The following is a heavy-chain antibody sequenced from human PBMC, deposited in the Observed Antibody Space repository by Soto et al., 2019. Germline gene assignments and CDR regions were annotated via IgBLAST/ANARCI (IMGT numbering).Heavy chain of an antibody. J-gene: IGHJ5*02. CDR1: GYSFSSYW. CDR3: ARTSYYYDSSGYYIRWFDP. V-gene: IGHV5-10-1*01. Sequence: PGESLKISCKGSGYSFSSYWISWVRQMPGKGLEWMGRIDPSDSYTNYSPSFQGHVTISADKSISTAYLQWSSLKASDTAMYYCARTSYYYDSSGYYIRWFDPWGQGTLVTVSS. D-gene: IGHD3-22*01. CDR2: IDPSDSYT.